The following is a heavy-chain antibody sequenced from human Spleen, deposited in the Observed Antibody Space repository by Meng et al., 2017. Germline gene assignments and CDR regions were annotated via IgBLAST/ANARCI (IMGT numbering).Heavy chain of an antibody. CDR2: INNSGGST. CDR1: GFTFSSNA. D-gene: IGHD3-3*01. J-gene: IGHJ4*02. V-gene: IGHV3-23*01. CDR3: ARVRSLQWLSQSLYFDY. Sequence: GESLKISCAASGFTFSSNAMSWVRQAPGKGLEWVSSINNSGGSTYYVDSVKGRFTISRDNSKNTLYLQMNSLRAEDTAIYYCARVRSLQWLSQSLYFDYWGQGTLVTVSS.